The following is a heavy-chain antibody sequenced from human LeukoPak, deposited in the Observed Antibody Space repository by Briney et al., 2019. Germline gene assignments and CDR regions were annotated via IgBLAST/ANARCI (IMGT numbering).Heavy chain of an antibody. CDR3: ARGSLDTALRRYGMDV. J-gene: IGHJ6*02. CDR1: GGTFSSYA. Sequence: SVKVSCKASGGTFSSYAISWVRQAPGQGLEWMGRIIPILGIPHYSQKFQGRVTLTADRSAGTMYLEVASLRFDDTAVYYCARGSLDTALRRYGMDVWGQGTTVTVSS. D-gene: IGHD5-18*01. CDR2: IIPILGIP. V-gene: IGHV1-69*04.